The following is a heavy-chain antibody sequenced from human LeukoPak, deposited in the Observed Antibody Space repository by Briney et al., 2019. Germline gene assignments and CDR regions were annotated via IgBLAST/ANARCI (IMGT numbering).Heavy chain of an antibody. V-gene: IGHV1-18*04. D-gene: IGHD2-2*01. Sequence: ASVKVSCKASGYTFTSYGFSWVRQAPGQGLEWMGWISAYNGNTNYAQKLQGRVTMTTDTSTSTDYMELRSLRSDDTAVYYCARAEYQLLSGFDYWGQGTLVTVSS. CDR2: ISAYNGNT. CDR3: ARAEYQLLSGFDY. J-gene: IGHJ4*02. CDR1: GYTFTSYG.